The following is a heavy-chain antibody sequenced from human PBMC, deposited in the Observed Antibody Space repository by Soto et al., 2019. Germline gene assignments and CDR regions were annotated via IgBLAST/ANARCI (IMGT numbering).Heavy chain of an antibody. Sequence: GGSLRLSCAASGFTFSHYAMIWVRQAPGKGLEWLSYISNSANSMYYADSVRGRFTISRDNAKNSLYLQMKSLRAEDTDAYYRAGPIGLEKPPHYYYAMEVWGQGTTVTVS. J-gene: IGHJ6*02. CDR1: GFTFSHYA. V-gene: IGHV3-48*03. CDR3: AGPIGLEKPPHYYYAMEV. CDR2: ISNSANSM.